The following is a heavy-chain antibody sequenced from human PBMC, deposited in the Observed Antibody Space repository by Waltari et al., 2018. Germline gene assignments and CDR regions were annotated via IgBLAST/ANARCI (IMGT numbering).Heavy chain of an antibody. V-gene: IGHV4-59*01. CDR2: ICYTGST. J-gene: IGHJ5*02. CDR3: ARGGGGDWEWFDP. Sequence: QVQLQESGPSLLKPSETLSLICTVSGGSISGFYWSWVRQPPGKGLDWIGDICYTGSTNFNPSLKSRVTMSVDTSKNQFSLKLSSVTAADTAFYYCARGGGGDWEWFDPWGQGTLVTVSS. D-gene: IGHD2-21*02. CDR1: GGSISGFY.